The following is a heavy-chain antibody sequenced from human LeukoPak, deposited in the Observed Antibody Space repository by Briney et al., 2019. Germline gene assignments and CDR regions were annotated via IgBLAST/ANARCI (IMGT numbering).Heavy chain of an antibody. CDR3: ARGRSIAARWGYYFDY. V-gene: IGHV1-8*01. CDR2: MNPNSGNT. D-gene: IGHD6-6*01. Sequence: ASVKVSCKASGYTFTSYDINLVRQATGRGLEWMGWMNPNSGNTGYAQKFQGRVTMTRNTSISTAYMELSSLRSEDTAVYYCARGRSIAARWGYYFDYWGQGTLVTVSS. J-gene: IGHJ4*02. CDR1: GYTFTSYD.